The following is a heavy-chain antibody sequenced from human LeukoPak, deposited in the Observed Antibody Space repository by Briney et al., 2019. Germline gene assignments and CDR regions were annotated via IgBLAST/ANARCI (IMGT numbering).Heavy chain of an antibody. D-gene: IGHD2-2*02. V-gene: IGHV3-33*01. CDR3: AREVVVPAAIYYYYGMDV. J-gene: IGHJ6*04. Sequence: GGSLRLSCAASGFTFSSYGMHWVRQAPGKGLEWVAVIWYDGSNKYYADSVKGRFTTSRDNSKNTLYLQMNSLRAEDTAVYYCAREVVVPAAIYYYYGMDVWGKGTTVTVSS. CDR1: GFTFSSYG. CDR2: IWYDGSNK.